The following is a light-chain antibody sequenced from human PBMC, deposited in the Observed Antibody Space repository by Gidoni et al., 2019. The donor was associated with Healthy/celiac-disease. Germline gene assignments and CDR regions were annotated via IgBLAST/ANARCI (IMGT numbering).Light chain of an antibody. J-gene: IGLJ1*01. Sequence: QSALTQPASVSGSPGQSITISCTGTSSDVGNYNLVSWYQHHPGKAPTLMIYEVSRRPSGVSHRFSGSKSGNTASLTISGLQAEDEADYYCCSYAGSSTHYVFGTGTKVTVL. CDR1: SSDVGNYNL. CDR3: CSYAGSSTHYV. CDR2: EVS. V-gene: IGLV2-23*02.